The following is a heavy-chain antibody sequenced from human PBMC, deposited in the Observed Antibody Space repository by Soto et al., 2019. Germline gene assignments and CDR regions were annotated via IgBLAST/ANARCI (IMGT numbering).Heavy chain of an antibody. Sequence: QVQLVESGGGVVQPGRSLRLSCAASGFTFSSYGMHWVRQAPGKGLEWVAVIWYDGSNKYYADSVKGRFTISRDNSKNTLYLQMNSLRAEDTGVYYCARVNVVVVAATRHGYFDYWGQGTLVTVSS. CDR3: ARVNVVVVAATRHGYFDY. D-gene: IGHD2-15*01. J-gene: IGHJ4*02. CDR1: GFTFSSYG. CDR2: IWYDGSNK. V-gene: IGHV3-33*01.